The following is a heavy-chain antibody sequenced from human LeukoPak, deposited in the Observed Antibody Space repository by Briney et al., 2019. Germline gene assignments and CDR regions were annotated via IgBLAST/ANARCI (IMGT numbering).Heavy chain of an antibody. CDR3: AKEGAESFPDAFDI. CDR2: ISYSGST. J-gene: IGHJ3*02. D-gene: IGHD3-10*01. V-gene: IGHV4-59*01. Sequence: SETLSLTCTVSGGSISPYYWSWLRQPPGKGLEWIGYISYSGSTKSNPSLKSRVTISVDTSKNQFSLKLTSVTAADTAVYYCAKEGAESFPDAFDIWGQGTVITVSS. CDR1: GGSISPYY.